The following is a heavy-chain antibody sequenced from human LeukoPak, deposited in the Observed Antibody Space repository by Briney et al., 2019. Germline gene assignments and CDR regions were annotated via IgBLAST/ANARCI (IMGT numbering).Heavy chain of an antibody. CDR1: GYTFTGYY. D-gene: IGHD7-27*01. CDR3: ARVNWADAFDI. J-gene: IGHJ3*02. V-gene: IGHV1-2*02. CDR2: INPNSGGT. Sequence: GASVEVFCKASGYTFTGYYMHWVRQAPGQGLEGMGWINPNSGGTNYAQKFQGRVTMTRDTSISTAYMELSRLRSDDTAVYYCARVNWADAFDIWGQGTMVTVSS.